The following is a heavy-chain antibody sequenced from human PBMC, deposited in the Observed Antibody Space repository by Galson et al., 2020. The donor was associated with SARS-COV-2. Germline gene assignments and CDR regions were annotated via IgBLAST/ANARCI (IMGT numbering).Heavy chain of an antibody. V-gene: IGHV3-30-3*01. CDR2: ISYDGSNK. J-gene: IGHJ4*02. Sequence: QTGGSLRLSCAASGFTFSSYAMHWVRQAPGKGLEWVAVISYDGSNKYYADSVKGRFTISRDNSKNTLYLQMNSLRAEDTAVYYCARDREAVAGPLDYWGQGTLVTVSS. D-gene: IGHD6-19*01. CDR1: GFTFSSYA. CDR3: ARDREAVAGPLDY.